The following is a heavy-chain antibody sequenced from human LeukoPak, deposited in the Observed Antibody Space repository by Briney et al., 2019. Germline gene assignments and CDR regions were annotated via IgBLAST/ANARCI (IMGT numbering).Heavy chain of an antibody. CDR3: ASGLVTEYYYESSASGGEFDY. Sequence: SETLSLTCTVSGGSISSGSYYWSWIRQPAGKGLEWIGRIYTSGSTNYNPSLKSRVTISVDTSKNQFSLKLSSVTAADTAVYYCASGLVTEYYYESSASGGEFDYWGQGTLVTVSS. D-gene: IGHD3-22*01. CDR2: IYTSGST. V-gene: IGHV4-61*02. CDR1: GGSISSGSYY. J-gene: IGHJ4*02.